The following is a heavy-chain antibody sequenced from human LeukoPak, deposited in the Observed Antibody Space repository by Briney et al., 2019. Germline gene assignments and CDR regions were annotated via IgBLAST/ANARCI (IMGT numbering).Heavy chain of an antibody. D-gene: IGHD2-2*01. CDR3: ARDANIVVVPAAMGWYDY. V-gene: IGHV3-21*01. J-gene: IGHJ4*02. CDR1: VFTFSSYG. Sequence: GGSLTLSCRPCVFTFSSYGVNWGRQAPGKGLEWGPSISSSSSCKYYADSVKGRFTISRDNAKNSLYLQMNSLRAEDTAVYYCARDANIVVVPAAMGWYDYWGQGTLATVYS. CDR2: ISSSSSCK.